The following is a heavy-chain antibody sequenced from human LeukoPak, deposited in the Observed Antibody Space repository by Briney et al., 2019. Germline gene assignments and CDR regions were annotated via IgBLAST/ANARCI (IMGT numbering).Heavy chain of an antibody. Sequence: GESLKISCRGSGYSFTSYWIGWVRQMPGKGLEWGGIMHPGDSGTRYSPSFQGESTISADKSISTAYLQRSNLKASDTAMYYCARHRDDSSGYYYLDSFFDHWGQGTLVTVSS. CDR2: MHPGDSGT. V-gene: IGHV5-51*01. D-gene: IGHD3-22*01. CDR1: GYSFTSYW. J-gene: IGHJ4*02. CDR3: ARHRDDSSGYYYLDSFFDH.